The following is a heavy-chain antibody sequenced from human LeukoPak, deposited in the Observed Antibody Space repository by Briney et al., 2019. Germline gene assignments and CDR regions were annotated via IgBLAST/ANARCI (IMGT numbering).Heavy chain of an antibody. D-gene: IGHD3-22*01. V-gene: IGHV3-23*01. CDR2: ISGSGGST. J-gene: IGHJ4*02. CDR1: GFTFSSYA. Sequence: GGSLRLSCAASGFTFSSYAMSWVRQAPGEGLEWVSAISGSGGSTYYADSVKGRFTISRDNSKNTLYLQMNSLRAEDTAVYYCAKDHLYYYDSSGYYYWGQGTLVTVSS. CDR3: AKDHLYYYDSSGYYY.